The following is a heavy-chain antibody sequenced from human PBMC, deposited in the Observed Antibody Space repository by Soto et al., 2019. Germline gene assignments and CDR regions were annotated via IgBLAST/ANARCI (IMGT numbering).Heavy chain of an antibody. Sequence: PGGSLRLSCAASGFTFNTYVMPCVRQAPGKGLEWVAVIWYDGSNINYSDSVKGRFTISRDNSKNMVFLHLNRLRVEDTGVYYCGRGDNYADHWGQGA. J-gene: IGHJ4*02. D-gene: IGHD2-21*02. CDR1: GFTFNTYV. CDR2: IWYDGSNI. CDR3: GRGDNYADH. V-gene: IGHV3-33*01.